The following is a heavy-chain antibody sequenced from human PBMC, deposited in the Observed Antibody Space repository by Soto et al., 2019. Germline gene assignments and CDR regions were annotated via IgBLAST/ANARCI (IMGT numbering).Heavy chain of an antibody. CDR1: GFTFSSYS. J-gene: IGHJ4*02. CDR3: ARECGPRSY. D-gene: IGHD2-21*01. Sequence: EVQLVESGGILVQPGGSLRLSCAASGFTFSSYSMNWVRQAPGKRQEWVSYISSSSRPIYYADSVKGRFTISRDNAKNSLYLQMNTLRAEDTAVYYCARECGPRSYWGQGTLVTVSS. V-gene: IGHV3-48*01. CDR2: ISSSSRPI.